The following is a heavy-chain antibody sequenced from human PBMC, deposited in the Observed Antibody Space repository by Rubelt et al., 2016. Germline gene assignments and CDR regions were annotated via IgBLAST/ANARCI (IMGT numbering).Heavy chain of an antibody. CDR1: SYSISSGFY. D-gene: IGHD6-19*01. Sequence: QVQLQESGPGLVKPSETLSLTCTVSSYSISSGFYWGWIRQPPGKGLEWIGSIYYSGSTYYNASLKSRVTISVDTSKHQFSRKLSSVTAADTAVYYCARPHSRGWYPFDYWGQGTLVTVSS. CDR3: ARPHSRGWYPFDY. CDR2: IYYSGST. J-gene: IGHJ4*02. V-gene: IGHV4-38-2*02.